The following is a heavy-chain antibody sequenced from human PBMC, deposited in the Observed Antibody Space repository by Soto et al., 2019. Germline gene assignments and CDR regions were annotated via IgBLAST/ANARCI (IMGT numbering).Heavy chain of an antibody. V-gene: IGHV3-23*01. J-gene: IGHJ4*02. CDR2: LSGGGSNT. CDR1: GFSFSTYS. CDR3: ARWDGYGDV. D-gene: IGHD4-17*01. Sequence: VGSLRLSCAASGFSFSTYSMAWVRQTPGKGLAWVSGLSGGGSNTFYADSVQGRFTISVDNSKNTVYLQMNSLRVEDTAIYYCARWDGYGDVWGQGTLVTVSS.